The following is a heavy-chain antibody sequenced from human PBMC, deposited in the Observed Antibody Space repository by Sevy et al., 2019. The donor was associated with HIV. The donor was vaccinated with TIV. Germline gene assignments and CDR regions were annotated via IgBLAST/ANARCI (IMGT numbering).Heavy chain of an antibody. Sequence: GGSLRLSCVASQFNFDTYAIHWVRQAPGKGLQWVSGISGNGSSGFREYYPDSVRGRFTISRDNSKHTLYLQMNNLRADETAVYYGGRGGGVFGAVAINWFDPWGQGALVTVSS. D-gene: IGHD3-3*01. CDR2: ISGNGSSG. CDR1: QFNFDTYA. CDR3: GRGGGVFGAVAINWFDP. V-gene: IGHV3-23*01. J-gene: IGHJ5*02.